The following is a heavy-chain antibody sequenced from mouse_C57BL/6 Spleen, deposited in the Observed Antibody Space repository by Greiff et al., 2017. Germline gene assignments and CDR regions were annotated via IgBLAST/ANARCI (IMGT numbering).Heavy chain of an antibody. CDR1: GFTFSDYG. D-gene: IGHD4-1*02. CDR2: ISSGISTI. Sequence: EVHLVESGGGLVKPGGSLKLSCAASGFTFSDYGMHWVRQAPEKGLEWVAYISSGISTIYYADTVKGRFTISRDNAKNTLFLQLTSLRSEDTAMYYCARQLRSYWYFDVWGTGTTVTVSS. CDR3: ARQLRSYWYFDV. V-gene: IGHV5-17*01. J-gene: IGHJ1*03.